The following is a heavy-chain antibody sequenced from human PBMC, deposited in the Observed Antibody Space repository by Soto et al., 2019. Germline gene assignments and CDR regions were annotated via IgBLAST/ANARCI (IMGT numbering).Heavy chain of an antibody. Sequence: PSETLSLTCTVSGGSISSGDYYWSWIRQPPGKGLEWIGYIHDSGTTYYNPSLKSRVTISVATSKNQFSLKPSPVTAADTAVYYCRGYCSSASCYGPYYYYGMDVWGQGTTVTVSS. D-gene: IGHD2-2*01. V-gene: IGHV4-30-4*01. CDR3: RGYCSSASCYGPYYYYGMDV. CDR2: IHDSGTT. CDR1: GGSISSGDYY. J-gene: IGHJ6*02.